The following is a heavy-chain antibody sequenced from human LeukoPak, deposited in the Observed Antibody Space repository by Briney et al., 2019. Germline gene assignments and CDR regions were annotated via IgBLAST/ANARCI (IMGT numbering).Heavy chain of an antibody. CDR2: INPSGGST. D-gene: IGHD4-11*01. CDR3: AVFYSNSPGWFDP. Sequence: APVKVSCKASGYTFTSYYMHWVRQAPGQGLEWMGIINPSGGSTSYAQKFQGRVTMTRDTSTSTVYMELSSLRSEDTAVYYCAVFYSNSPGWFDPWGQGTLVTVSS. J-gene: IGHJ5*02. V-gene: IGHV1-46*01. CDR1: GYTFTSYY.